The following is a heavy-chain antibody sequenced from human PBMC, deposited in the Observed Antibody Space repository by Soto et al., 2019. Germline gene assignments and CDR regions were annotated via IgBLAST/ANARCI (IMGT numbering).Heavy chain of an antibody. V-gene: IGHV3-9*01. D-gene: IGHD3-22*01. CDR1: GFTFDDYA. J-gene: IGHJ4*02. CDR3: VRDMDVSGYARFDY. Sequence: EVQLVESGGGLVQPGRSLRLSCAASGFTFDDYAMHWVRQVPGKGLEWVSGISWNSGNIGYADSVKGRFTISRDNAENSLYLQINSLRVEDTALYYCVRDMDVSGYARFDYWGQGTLDTVSS. CDR2: ISWNSGNI.